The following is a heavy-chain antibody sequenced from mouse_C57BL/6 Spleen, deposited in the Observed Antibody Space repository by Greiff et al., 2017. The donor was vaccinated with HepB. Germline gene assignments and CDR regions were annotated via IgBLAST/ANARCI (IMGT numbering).Heavy chain of an antibody. CDR1: GYTFTEYT. CDR3: ARHEGAGYGNYGWFAY. CDR2: FYPGSGSI. Sequence: QVQLQQSGAELVKPGASVKLSCKASGYTFTEYTIHWVKQRSGQGLEWIGWFYPGSGSIKYNEKFKDKATLTADTSSSTVYMELSRLTSEDSAVYFGARHEGAGYGNYGWFAYWGQGTLVTVSA. D-gene: IGHD2-10*02. V-gene: IGHV1-62-2*01. J-gene: IGHJ3*01.